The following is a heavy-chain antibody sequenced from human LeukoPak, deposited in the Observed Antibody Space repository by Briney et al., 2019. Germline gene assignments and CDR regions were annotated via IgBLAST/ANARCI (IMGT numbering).Heavy chain of an antibody. D-gene: IGHD6-13*01. CDR2: INSDGSSR. CDR1: GFTFSNYW. Sequence: GGSLRLSCAASGFTFSNYWMHWVRQTPGKGLVWVSRINSDGSSRNYADSVKGRFTISRDNAKNTLYLQMYSLRAEDTAVYYCASASSHRIAAGGDYWGQGTLVTVSS. CDR3: ASASSHRIAAGGDY. J-gene: IGHJ4*02. V-gene: IGHV3-74*01.